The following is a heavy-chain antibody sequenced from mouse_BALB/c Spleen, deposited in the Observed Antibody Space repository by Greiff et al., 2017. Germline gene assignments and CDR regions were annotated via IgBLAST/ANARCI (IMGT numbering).Heavy chain of an antibody. V-gene: IGHV3-2*02. CDR1: GYSITSDYA. CDR2: ISYSGST. Sequence: VQLQQSGPGLVKPSQSLSLTCTVTGYSITSDYAWNWIRQFPGNKLEWMGYISYSGSTSYNPSLKSRISITRDTSKNQFFLQLNSVTTEDTATYYCATPLGLLTYWGQGTLVTVSA. CDR3: ATPLGLLTY. J-gene: IGHJ3*01. D-gene: IGHD3-1*01.